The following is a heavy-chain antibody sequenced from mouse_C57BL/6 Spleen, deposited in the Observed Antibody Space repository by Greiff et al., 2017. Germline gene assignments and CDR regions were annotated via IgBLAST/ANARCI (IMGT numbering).Heavy chain of an antibody. J-gene: IGHJ4*01. V-gene: IGHV1-42*01. Sequence: EVQLVESGPELVKPGASVKISCKASGYSFTGYYMNWVKQSPEKSLEWIGEINPSTGGTTYNQKFKAKATLTVDKSSSTAYMQLKSLTSEDSAVYYCARDRAMDYWGQGTSVTVSS. CDR3: ARDRAMDY. CDR1: GYSFTGYY. CDR2: INPSTGGT.